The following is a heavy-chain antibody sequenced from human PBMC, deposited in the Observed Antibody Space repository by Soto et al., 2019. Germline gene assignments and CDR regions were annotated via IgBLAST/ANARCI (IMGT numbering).Heavy chain of an antibody. CDR2: ITAINGNT. CDR3: AKDEGTSSTVFDY. D-gene: IGHD4-4*01. Sequence: QLLESGGASVQPGGSLRLSCVASGFTFKAYAMGWVRQAPGRGLEWVSSITAINGNTYYADSVRGRFTIFRDNSRNSLFLQMNGLRPEDSALYYCAKDEGTSSTVFDYWGQRTRVTVPS. V-gene: IGHV3-23*01. CDR1: GFTFKAYA. J-gene: IGHJ4*02.